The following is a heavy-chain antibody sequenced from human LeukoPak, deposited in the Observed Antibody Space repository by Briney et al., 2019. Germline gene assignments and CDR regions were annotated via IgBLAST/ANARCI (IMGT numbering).Heavy chain of an antibody. D-gene: IGHD6-19*01. CDR1: GFTFSSHS. J-gene: IGHJ4*02. CDR2: IGTSSSTI. CDR3: ARGDNSGWYGGNFDY. V-gene: IGHV3-48*04. Sequence: PGGSLRLSCAASGFTFSSHSMNWVRQAPGKGLEWVSYIGTSSSTIYYADSVKGRFTISRDNAKNSLYLQMNSLRAEDTAVYYCARGDNSGWYGGNFDYWGQGTLVTVSS.